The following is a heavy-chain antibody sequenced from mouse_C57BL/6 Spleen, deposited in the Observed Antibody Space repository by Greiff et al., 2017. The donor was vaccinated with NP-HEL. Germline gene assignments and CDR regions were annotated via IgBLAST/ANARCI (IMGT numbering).Heavy chain of an antibody. Sequence: VQLQQSGAELARPGASVKMSCKASGYTFTSYTVHWVKQRPGQGLEWIGYINPSSGYTKYNQKFKDKATLTADKSSSTAYMQLSSLTSEDSAVYYCARSPLGRGAMDYWGQGTSVTVSS. J-gene: IGHJ4*01. CDR1: GYTFTSYT. V-gene: IGHV1-4*01. CDR3: ARSPLGRGAMDY. D-gene: IGHD4-1*01. CDR2: INPSSGYT.